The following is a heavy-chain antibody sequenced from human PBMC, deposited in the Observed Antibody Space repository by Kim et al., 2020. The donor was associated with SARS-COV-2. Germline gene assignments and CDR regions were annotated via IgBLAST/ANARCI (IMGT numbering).Heavy chain of an antibody. J-gene: IGHJ6*03. CDR2: IIPIFGTA. CDR3: ARTKHDYGDLYYYYYMDV. V-gene: IGHV1-69*13. Sequence: SVKVSCKASGGTFSSYAISWVRQAPGQGLEWMGGIIPIFGTANYAQKFQGRVTITADESTSTAYMELSSLRSEDTAVYYCARTKHDYGDLYYYYYMDVWGKGTTVTVSS. D-gene: IGHD4-17*01. CDR1: GGTFSSYA.